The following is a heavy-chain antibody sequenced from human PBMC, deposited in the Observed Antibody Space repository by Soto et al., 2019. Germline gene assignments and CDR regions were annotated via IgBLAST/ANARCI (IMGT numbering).Heavy chain of an antibody. Sequence: VHLVESGGRMVRPGESLRLSCAASGFNFEEYGMTWVRQAPGKGLEWVAGSNWDGDDTGYADSVQGRFTISRDNAKKFLYLQMTSLRVEDTALYYCARGDIAVAVSSDYWGQGTLVTVSS. CDR3: ARGDIAVAVSSDY. CDR2: SNWDGDDT. J-gene: IGHJ4*02. D-gene: IGHD6-19*01. CDR1: GFNFEEYG. V-gene: IGHV3-20*04.